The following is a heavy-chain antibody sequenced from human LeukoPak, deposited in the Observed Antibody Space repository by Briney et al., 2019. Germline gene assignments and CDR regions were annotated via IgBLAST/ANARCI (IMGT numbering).Heavy chain of an antibody. D-gene: IGHD3-22*01. J-gene: IGHJ5*02. V-gene: IGHV1-18*01. CDR1: GYTFTSYG. CDR3: ARVGVTMIVVNWFDP. CDR2: ISAYNGNT. Sequence: ASVKVSCKASGYTFTSYGISWVRQAPGRGLERMGWISAYNGNTNYAQKLQGRVTMTTDTSTSTAYMELRSLRSDDTAVYYCARVGVTMIVVNWFDPWGQGTLVTVSS.